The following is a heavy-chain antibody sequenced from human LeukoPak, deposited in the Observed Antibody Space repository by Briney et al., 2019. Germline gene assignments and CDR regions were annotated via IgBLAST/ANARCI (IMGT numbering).Heavy chain of an antibody. CDR3: ARGSYYYPY. V-gene: IGHV3-7*04. J-gene: IGHJ4*02. D-gene: IGHD3-10*01. CDR2: IKQDGSEK. CDR1: GFTFSAYW. Sequence: GGSLRLSCAASGFTFSAYWMSWVRQAPGKGREWVANIKQDGSEKYYVDSVKGRFTISRDNAKNSLYLQMNRMRAEDTAVYYCARGSYYYPYWGQGTLVTVSS.